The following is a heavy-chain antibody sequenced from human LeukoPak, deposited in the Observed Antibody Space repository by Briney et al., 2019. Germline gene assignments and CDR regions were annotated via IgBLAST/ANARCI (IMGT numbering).Heavy chain of an antibody. CDR1: GGSISSSSYY. J-gene: IGHJ4*02. CDR3: AIPNYYDSSGYGGSHAKNFGY. D-gene: IGHD3-22*01. V-gene: IGHV4-39*01. Sequence: SETLSLTCTVSGGSISSSSYYWGWIRQPPGKGLEWIGSIYYSGSTYYNPSLKSRVTISVDTSKNQFSLKLSSVTAADTAVYYCAIPNYYDSSGYGGSHAKNFGYWGQGTLVTVSS. CDR2: IYYSGST.